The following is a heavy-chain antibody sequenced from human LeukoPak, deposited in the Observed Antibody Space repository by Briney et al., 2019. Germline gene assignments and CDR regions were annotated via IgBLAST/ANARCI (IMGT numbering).Heavy chain of an antibody. CDR2: IYSRGLTRGST. V-gene: IGHV4-59*12. CDR3: ARDQEYSGSYYRYFDY. J-gene: IGHJ4*02. D-gene: IGHD1-26*01. Sequence: SETLSLTCTVSGGSLSSYYWSWIRQPPGKGLEWIGYIYSRGLTRGSTNYNPSLKSRVTISVDTSKNQFSLKLSSVTAADTAVYYCARDQEYSGSYYRYFDYWGQGTLVTVSS. CDR1: GGSLSSYY.